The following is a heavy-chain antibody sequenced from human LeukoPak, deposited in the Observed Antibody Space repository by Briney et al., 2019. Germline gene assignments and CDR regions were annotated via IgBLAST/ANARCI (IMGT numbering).Heavy chain of an antibody. Sequence: GGSLRLSCAASGFTFSTYPMHWVRQAPGKGLEWVAVMSFDGDSEYYSDSVRGRFTVSRDNAKSTLYLQMNSLRPEDTAVYYCAHVEGTTITLDYWGQGTLVTVSS. CDR3: AHVEGTTITLDY. CDR1: GFTFSTYP. J-gene: IGHJ4*02. V-gene: IGHV3-30-3*01. D-gene: IGHD3-16*01. CDR2: MSFDGDSE.